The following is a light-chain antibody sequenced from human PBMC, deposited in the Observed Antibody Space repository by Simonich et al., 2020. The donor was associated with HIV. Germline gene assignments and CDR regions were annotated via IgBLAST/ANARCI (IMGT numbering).Light chain of an antibody. CDR1: QSVASN. J-gene: IGKJ3*01. CDR2: FSS. Sequence: EIVMTQSPATLSVSTGERATLSCRVSQSVASNLAWYQQKPGQPPRLLIYFSSTRATGIPARFSGSGFGTEFTLTISSTQSEDFAVYYCQQYNNWPSPFTFGPGTKVDIK. CDR3: QQYNNWPSPFT. V-gene: IGKV3-15*01.